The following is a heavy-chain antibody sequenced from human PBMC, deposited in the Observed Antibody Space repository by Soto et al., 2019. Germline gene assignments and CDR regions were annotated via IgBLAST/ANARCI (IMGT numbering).Heavy chain of an antibody. CDR1: GGTLRNYG. CDR2: IIPVFGTA. D-gene: IGHD4-17*01. CDR3: SRGDATKIVVTTYYGMDV. Sequence: QVPLVQSGAEVKKPGSSVRVSCKASGGTLRNYGISWVRQAPGQGLEWMGGIIPVFGTANYAQKFQGRVTITADESTXTXXVDVTSLRSEDTAVYDCSRGDATKIVVTTYYGMDVWGQGTTVTVSS. V-gene: IGHV1-69*12. J-gene: IGHJ6*02.